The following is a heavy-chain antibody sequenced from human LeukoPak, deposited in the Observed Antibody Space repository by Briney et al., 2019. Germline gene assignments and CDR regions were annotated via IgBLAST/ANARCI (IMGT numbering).Heavy chain of an antibody. CDR3: ATDPGFLYYFDC. CDR2: ISPSGDST. Sequence: GRSLRLSYVASGFTFNVYAISWVRLTPGRWLDCVSAISPSGDSTYYADAVEGRFTISRDNSKNTLYLQMNSLRAEDTALYYCATDPGFLYYFDCWGQGTLVTVSS. V-gene: IGHV3-23*01. D-gene: IGHD1-1*01. J-gene: IGHJ4*02. CDR1: GFTFNVYA.